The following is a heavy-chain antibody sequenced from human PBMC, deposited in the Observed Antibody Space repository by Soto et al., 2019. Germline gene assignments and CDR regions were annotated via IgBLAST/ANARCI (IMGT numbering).Heavy chain of an antibody. J-gene: IGHJ4*01. CDR1: GFSFSNYA. D-gene: IGHD6-19*01. CDR3: VKDRAFRTVAGADR. Sequence: GGSLRLSCVASGFSFSNYAMNWVRQAPGKGLEWVSGIIGSGDSASYADSVKGRFTISRDNSQNTLFLQMDSLRVDDTATYYCVKDRAFRTVAGADRWGQGTLVTVSS. V-gene: IGHV3-23*01. CDR2: IIGSGDSA.